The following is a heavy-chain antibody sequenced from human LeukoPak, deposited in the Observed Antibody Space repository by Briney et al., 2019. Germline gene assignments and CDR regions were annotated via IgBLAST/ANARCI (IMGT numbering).Heavy chain of an antibody. J-gene: IGHJ4*02. CDR2: MSGSGDST. D-gene: IGHD5-18*01. CDR1: GFTFRSYG. V-gene: IGHV3-23*01. Sequence: PGGSLRLSCAASGFTFRSYGMSWVRQAPGKGLEWVSTMSGSGDSTYADSVKGRFSVPRDNSKSTLYLQMNSLRAEDTAVYYCAKVKSQYSSFDYWGQGTRVTVPS. CDR3: AKVKSQYSSFDY.